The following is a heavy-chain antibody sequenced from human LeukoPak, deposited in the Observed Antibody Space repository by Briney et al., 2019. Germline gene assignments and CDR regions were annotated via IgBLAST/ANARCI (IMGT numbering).Heavy chain of an antibody. CDR3: VREGYIYGFHHGDYFDY. V-gene: IGHV3-7*01. D-gene: IGHD5-18*01. J-gene: IGHJ4*02. CDR2: MKQDGSEK. Sequence: GGSLRLSCAASGFSFSTHWMSWVRQAPGKGLEWVANMKQDGSEKFYVDSVKGRFTISRDNAQNSLSLQMSSLRVEDTAVYYRVREGYIYGFHHGDYFDYWGQGTLVTVSS. CDR1: GFSFSTHW.